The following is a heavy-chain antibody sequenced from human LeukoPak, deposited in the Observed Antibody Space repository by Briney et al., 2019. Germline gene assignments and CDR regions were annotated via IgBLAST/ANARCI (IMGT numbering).Heavy chain of an antibody. D-gene: IGHD3-10*01. V-gene: IGHV4-39*01. Sequence: SETLSLTCTVSGGSISSSSYYWGWIRQPPGKGLEWIGSIYYSRSTYYNTSRKSRVTISVDTSKNQFSRTLRSVTAAARAVYSCARHRYYYGSGSYYNWFDPWGQGTLVTVSS. J-gene: IGHJ5*02. CDR1: GGSISSSSYY. CDR2: IYYSRST. CDR3: ARHRYYYGSGSYYNWFDP.